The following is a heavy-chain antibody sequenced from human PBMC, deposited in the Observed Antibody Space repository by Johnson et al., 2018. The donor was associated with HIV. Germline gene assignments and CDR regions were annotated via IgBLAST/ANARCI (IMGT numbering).Heavy chain of an antibody. J-gene: IGHJ3*01. V-gene: IGHV3-11*01. CDR2: ISSSGSTI. Sequence: QVQLVESGGGLVQPGGSLRLSCAASGFSFSDYYMNWIRQAPGKGLEWVSYISSSGSTIYYADSMKGRFTISRDHAKNSLYLQMNSLRAEDTALYYCARGGLGYQNIHDPFDVWGQGTMVTVSS. CDR1: GFSFSDYY. CDR3: ARGGLGYQNIHDPFDV. D-gene: IGHD3-16*02.